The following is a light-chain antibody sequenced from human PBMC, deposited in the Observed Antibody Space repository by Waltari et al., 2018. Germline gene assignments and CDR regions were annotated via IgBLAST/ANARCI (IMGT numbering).Light chain of an antibody. J-gene: IGLJ1*01. CDR1: SSNIGAGYD. CDR3: QSYDSSLSSYV. V-gene: IGLV1-40*01. Sequence: QSVLTQAPSVSGAPGQRVTISCTGSSSNIGAGYDVHWYQPLPGTAPKLLIYGTTTRPSAVPNRFSGSKSGTAASLAITGLQAEDEADYYCQSYDSSLSSYVFGTGTKVTVL. CDR2: GTT.